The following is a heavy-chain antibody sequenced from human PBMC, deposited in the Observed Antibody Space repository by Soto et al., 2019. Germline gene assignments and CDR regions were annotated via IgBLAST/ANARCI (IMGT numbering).Heavy chain of an antibody. V-gene: IGHV3-66*01. CDR1: GFTVSSNY. D-gene: IGHD3-3*02. CDR3: ARYKLADSFYFDY. CDR2: IYSGGST. J-gene: IGHJ4*02. Sequence: GGSLRLSCAASGFTVSSNYMSWVRQATGKGLEWVSVIYSGGSTYYADSEKGRFTISRDNSKNTLYLQMNSLRAEDTAVYYCARYKLADSFYFDYRGQGTLVTVSS.